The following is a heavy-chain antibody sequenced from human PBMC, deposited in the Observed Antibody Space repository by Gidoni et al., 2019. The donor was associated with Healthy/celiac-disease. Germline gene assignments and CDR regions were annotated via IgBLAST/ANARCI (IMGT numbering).Heavy chain of an antibody. D-gene: IGHD2-15*01. CDR1: GSTFTSYG. Sequence: QVQLVQSGAEVKKPGASVKVSCKASGSTFTSYGISWVRQAPGHGRECMGWISAYHGNTNYAQELQGRVTMTTDTSTSTAYMELRRLRSDGTAVYYCARVVRAEDAAYYYYMDVWGKGTTVTVSS. CDR2: ISAYHGNT. V-gene: IGHV1-18*01. CDR3: ARVVRAEDAAYYYYMDV. J-gene: IGHJ6*03.